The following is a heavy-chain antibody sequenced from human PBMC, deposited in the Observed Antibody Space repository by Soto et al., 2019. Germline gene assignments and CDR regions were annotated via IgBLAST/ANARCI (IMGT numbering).Heavy chain of an antibody. Sequence: EVQLEESGGALVQPGRSLRLSCAASGFTFDDYAMHWVRQGLGKGLGWVSSISWNSGNIGYADSVKGRFTTSRDNAKNSLYLQMNSLRPEDTALYYCVRSKGGYSYGTPFDYWGQGTLVTVSS. CDR2: ISWNSGNI. D-gene: IGHD5-18*01. CDR1: GFTFDDYA. J-gene: IGHJ4*02. V-gene: IGHV3-9*01. CDR3: VRSKGGYSYGTPFDY.